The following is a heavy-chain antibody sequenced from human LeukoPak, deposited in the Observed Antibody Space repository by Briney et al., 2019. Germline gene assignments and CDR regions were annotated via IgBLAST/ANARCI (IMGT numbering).Heavy chain of an antibody. CDR2: INSDGSWT. CDR1: GNYC. CDR3: VSFYETY. D-gene: IGHD2/OR15-2a*01. Sequence: GGSLRLSCAASGNYCMHWVRQAPGKGLVWVSHINSDGSWTSYADSVKGRFTISKDNAKNTVYLQMNSLRAEDTAVYYCVSFYETYWGRGTLVTVSS. J-gene: IGHJ4*02. V-gene: IGHV3-74*01.